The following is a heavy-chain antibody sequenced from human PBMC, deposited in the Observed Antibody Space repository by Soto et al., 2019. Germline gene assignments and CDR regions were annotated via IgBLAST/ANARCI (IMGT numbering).Heavy chain of an antibody. CDR2: INHSGST. J-gene: IGHJ4*02. CDR1: GGSFSGYY. CDR3: AREVAMGQLVGKYYFDY. D-gene: IGHD6-6*01. Sequence: QVQLQQWGAGLLKPSETLSLTCAVYGGSFSGYYWSWIRQPPGKGLEWMGEINHSGSTNYNPSLKSRVTISVDTSKNQFSLKLSSVTAADTAVYYCAREVAMGQLVGKYYFDYWGQGTLVTVSS. V-gene: IGHV4-34*01.